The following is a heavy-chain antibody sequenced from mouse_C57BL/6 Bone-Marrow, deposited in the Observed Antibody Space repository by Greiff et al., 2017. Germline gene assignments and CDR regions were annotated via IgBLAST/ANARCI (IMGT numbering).Heavy chain of an antibody. D-gene: IGHD1-1*01. CDR3: ARVGSSYWYFDV. CDR1: GYTFTSYW. Sequence: QVQLQQPGAELVKPGASVKLSCKASGYTFTSYWMQWVKQRPGQGLEWIGEIDPSDSYTNYNQKFKGKATLTVDTSSSTAYMQLSSLTSEDSAGDYCARVGSSYWYFDVWGTGTTVTVSS. CDR2: IDPSDSYT. J-gene: IGHJ1*03. V-gene: IGHV1-50*01.